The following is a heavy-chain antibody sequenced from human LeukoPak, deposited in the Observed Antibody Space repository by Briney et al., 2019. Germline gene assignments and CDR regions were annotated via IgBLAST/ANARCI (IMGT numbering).Heavy chain of an antibody. D-gene: IGHD4-11*01. J-gene: IGHJ3*02. CDR2: ISAYNGNT. CDR3: ARVVSKHGSVDAFDI. CDR1: GYTFTSYG. Sequence: EASVKVSCKASGYTFTSYGISWVRQAPGQGLEWMGWISAYNGNTNYAQKLQGRVTMTTDTSTSTAYMELRSLRSDDTAVYYCARVVSKHGSVDAFDIWGQGTMVTVSS. V-gene: IGHV1-18*01.